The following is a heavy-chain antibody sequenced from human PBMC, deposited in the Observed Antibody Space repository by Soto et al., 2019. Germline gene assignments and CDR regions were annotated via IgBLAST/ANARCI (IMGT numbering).Heavy chain of an antibody. CDR2: IWYDGSNK. CDR1: GFTFSSYG. V-gene: IGHV3-33*01. D-gene: IGHD6-19*01. J-gene: IGHJ6*02. CDR3: ARDQIAVCGTGGYYYYGMDV. Sequence: QVQLVESGGGVVQPGRSLRLSCAASGFTFSSYGMHWVRQAPGKGLEWVAVIWYDGSNKYYADSLKGRFTISRDNSKNTLYLQMNSLRAEATAVYYCARDQIAVCGTGGYYYYGMDVWGQGTTVTVSS.